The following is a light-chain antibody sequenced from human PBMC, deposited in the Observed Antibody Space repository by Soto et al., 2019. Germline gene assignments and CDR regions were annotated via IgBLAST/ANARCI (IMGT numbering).Light chain of an antibody. J-gene: IGLJ1*01. V-gene: IGLV2-14*03. CDR3: SSYTSRNTYV. CDR1: SSDVGAFNY. CDR2: DVS. Sequence: QSVLTQPASVSGSPGQSVTISCTGSSSDVGAFNYVSWYQQHPGKALKLMVYDVSDRLSGVSNRFSGSKSGNTASLTISGLQAEDDADYYCSSYTSRNTYVFGAGTKLTVL.